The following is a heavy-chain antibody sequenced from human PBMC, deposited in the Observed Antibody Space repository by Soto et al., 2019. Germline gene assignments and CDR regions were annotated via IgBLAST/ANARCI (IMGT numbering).Heavy chain of an antibody. CDR3: ARSIAARPLGFHYGMDV. CDR1: GFTFSSYG. Sequence: GGSLRLSCAASGFTFSSYGMHWVRQAPGKGLEWVAVIWYDGSNKYYADSVKGRFTISRDNSKNTLYLQMNSLRAEDTAVYYCARSIAARPLGFHYGMDVWGQGTTVTVSS. CDR2: IWYDGSNK. J-gene: IGHJ6*02. V-gene: IGHV3-33*01. D-gene: IGHD6-6*01.